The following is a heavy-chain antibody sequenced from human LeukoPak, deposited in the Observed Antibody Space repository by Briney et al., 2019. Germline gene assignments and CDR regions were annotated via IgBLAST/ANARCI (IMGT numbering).Heavy chain of an antibody. D-gene: IGHD2-15*01. J-gene: IGHJ4*02. V-gene: IGHV4-61*01. CDR3: ASEYCSGGSCYFVN. CDR1: GGSVSSGSYY. CDR2: IYYSGST. Sequence: SETLSLTCTVSGGSVSSGSYYWSWIRQPPGKGLEWIGYIYYSGSTNYNPSLKSRVTISVDTSKNQFSLKLSSVTAADTAVYYCASEYCSGGSCYFVNWGQGTLVTVSS.